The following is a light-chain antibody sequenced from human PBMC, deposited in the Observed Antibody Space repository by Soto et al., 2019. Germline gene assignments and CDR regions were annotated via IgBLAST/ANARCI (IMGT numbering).Light chain of an antibody. Sequence: DIQMTQSPSSLSASVGDRVTITCRASQGITNDLAWYQQKPGKAPKLLIYAASTLQSGVSSRFSGSGSGTDFTLTISSLQPEDVATYYCQKHNSAPPVTFGPGTKV. CDR3: QKHNSAPPVT. J-gene: IGKJ3*01. CDR2: AAS. V-gene: IGKV1-27*01. CDR1: QGITND.